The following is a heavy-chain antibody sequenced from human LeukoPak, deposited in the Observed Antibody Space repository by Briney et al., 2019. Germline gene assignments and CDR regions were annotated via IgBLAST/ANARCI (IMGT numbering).Heavy chain of an antibody. J-gene: IGHJ3*02. D-gene: IGHD6-19*01. CDR2: SSAYNGNT. CDR3: VRDTSSGWRDAFDI. CDR1: GYTFTCYG. Sequence: ASVKVSCKASGYTFTCYGISWLRQAPGQGLAWMGWSSAYNGNTNYAQKLQGRVTMTTDTSTSTAYMELRSLRSDDTAVYYCVRDTSSGWRDAFDIWGQGKMVTVSS. V-gene: IGHV1-18*04.